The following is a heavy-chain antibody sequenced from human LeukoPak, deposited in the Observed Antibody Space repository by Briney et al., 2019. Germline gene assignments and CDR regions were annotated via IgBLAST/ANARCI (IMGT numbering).Heavy chain of an antibody. Sequence: PGGSLRFSCAASGFTFNHAWMTWVRQAPGKGLEWVSAISGSGGSTYYADSVKGRFTISRDNSKNTLYLQMNSLRAEDTAVYYCAKGSSGWYPWSYFDYWGQGTLVTVSS. CDR3: AKGSSGWYPWSYFDY. CDR1: GFTFNHAW. D-gene: IGHD6-19*01. J-gene: IGHJ4*02. CDR2: ISGSGGST. V-gene: IGHV3-23*01.